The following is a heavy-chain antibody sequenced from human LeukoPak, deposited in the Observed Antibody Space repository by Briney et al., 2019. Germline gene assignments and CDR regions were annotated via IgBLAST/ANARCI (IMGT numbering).Heavy chain of an antibody. D-gene: IGHD1-26*01. CDR1: GFTFSDYW. Sequence: GESLRLSCVASGFTFSDYWMTWVRQAPGKGLEWVAKIKQDGSDKKYVDSVKGRFTISRDNAKNSLYLQMDSLRDEDPAVYYCARGGGDYWGQGTLVTVTS. CDR3: ARGGGDY. J-gene: IGHJ4*02. V-gene: IGHV3-7*01. CDR2: IKQDGSDK.